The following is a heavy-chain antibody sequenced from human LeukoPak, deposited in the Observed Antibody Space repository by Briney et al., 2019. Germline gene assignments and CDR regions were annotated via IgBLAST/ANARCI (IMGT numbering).Heavy chain of an antibody. CDR2: INHSGST. V-gene: IGHV4-34*01. J-gene: IGHJ3*02. D-gene: IGHD1-26*01. CDR3: ARERGGTVGATRGLRNAFDI. Sequence: TASETLSLTCAVYGGSFSGYYWSWIRQPPGKGLEWIGEINHSGSTNYNPSLKSRVTISVDPSKSQFSLKLSSVTDADTAVYYCARERGGTVGATRGLRNAFDIWGQGTMVTVSS. CDR1: GGSFSGYY.